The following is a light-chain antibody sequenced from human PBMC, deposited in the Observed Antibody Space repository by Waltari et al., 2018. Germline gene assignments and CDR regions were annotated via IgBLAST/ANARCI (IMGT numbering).Light chain of an antibody. J-gene: IGKJ4*01. CDR1: QGISSF. Sequence: QLTQSPSSLSASVGDRVTITCRASQGISSFLAWYQQKAGKAPKLLIYAASTLQSGVPTRFSGSGSGTDFTLTISSLQPEDFATYYCQQLNSYPPIFGGGTK. V-gene: IGKV1-9*01. CDR3: QQLNSYPPI. CDR2: AAS.